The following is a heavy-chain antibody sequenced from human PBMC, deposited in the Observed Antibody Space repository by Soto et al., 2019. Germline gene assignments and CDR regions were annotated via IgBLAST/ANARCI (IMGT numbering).Heavy chain of an antibody. CDR1: GFTFSLYG. V-gene: IGHV3-33*01. D-gene: IGHD6-13*01. Sequence: QVQLVESGGGVVLPGRSLRLSCAASGFTFSLYGMHWVRQAPGKGLEWVSVIWYDGSNKYYADSVKGRFTISRDNSWNPLYLQMSNRRAEDTAVYYCARDRTSGPLSPSAGFDSWGQGTLVTVSS. J-gene: IGHJ4*02. CDR2: IWYDGSNK. CDR3: ARDRTSGPLSPSAGFDS.